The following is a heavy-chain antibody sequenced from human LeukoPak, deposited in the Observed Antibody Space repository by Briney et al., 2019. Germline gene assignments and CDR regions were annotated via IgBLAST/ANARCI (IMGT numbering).Heavy chain of an antibody. J-gene: IGHJ4*02. CDR3: ARETDDYVWGSYRYLDY. CDR1: GFIFSTYG. CDR2: ISSDGSNK. D-gene: IGHD3-16*02. V-gene: IGHV3-30*12. Sequence: GGSLRLSCAASGFIFSTYGMHWVRQAPGKGLEWVAFISSDGSNKYYADYVQGRFTISRDNSKNTLYLQMNSLRAEDTAVYYCARETDDYVWGSYRYLDYWGQGTLVTVSS.